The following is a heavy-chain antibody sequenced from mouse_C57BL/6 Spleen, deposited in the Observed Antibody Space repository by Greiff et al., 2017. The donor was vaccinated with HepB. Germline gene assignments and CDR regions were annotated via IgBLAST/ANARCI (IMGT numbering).Heavy chain of an antibody. D-gene: IGHD2-3*01. CDR2: ISNGGGST. V-gene: IGHV5-12*01. CDR1: GFTFSDYY. Sequence: EVKLMESGGGLVQPGGSLKLSCAASGFTFSDYYMYWVRQTPEKRLEWVAYISNGGGSTYYPDTVKGRFTISRDNAKNTLYLQMSRLKSEDTAMDYCARHGDGYYGAYWGQGTLVTVSA. CDR3: ARHGDGYYGAY. J-gene: IGHJ3*01.